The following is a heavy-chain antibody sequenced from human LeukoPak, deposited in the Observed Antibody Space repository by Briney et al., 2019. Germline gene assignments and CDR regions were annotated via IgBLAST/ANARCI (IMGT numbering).Heavy chain of an antibody. D-gene: IGHD2-15*01. CDR1: GFTFSSYS. Sequence: GGSLRLSCAASGFTFSSYSMNWVRQAPGKGLEWVSSITSTSTYIYYADSVKGRFTISRDNAKNSLYLQMNSLRAEDTAVYYCARDLGGWYFGYWAREPWSPSPQ. CDR2: ITSTSTYI. J-gene: IGHJ4*02. CDR3: ARDLGGWYFGY. V-gene: IGHV3-21*01.